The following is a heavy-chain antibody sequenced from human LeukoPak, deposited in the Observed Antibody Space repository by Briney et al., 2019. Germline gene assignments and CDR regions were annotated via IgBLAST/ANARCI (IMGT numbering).Heavy chain of an antibody. V-gene: IGHV4-38-2*01. D-gene: IGHD5-18*01. CDR2: IFHSGST. J-gene: IGHJ5*02. Sequence: SGTLSLTCGVSGFSLTIGYFWGWIRQPPGKGLEWIGSIFHSGSTYFNPSLKSRVTMSVDTSKNQFSLKLSSVTAADTAVYYCARMWIQLRNWFDPWGQGTLVTVSS. CDR1: GFSLTIGYF. CDR3: ARMWIQLRNWFDP.